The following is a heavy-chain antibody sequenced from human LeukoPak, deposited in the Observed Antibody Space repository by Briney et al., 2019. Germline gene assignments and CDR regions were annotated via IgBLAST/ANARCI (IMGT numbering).Heavy chain of an antibody. V-gene: IGHV1-8*03. CDR3: ARGGYYEAFDI. CDR2: MKPNSGNT. Sequence: GASVKVSCKASGYTFTSYDVNWVRQATGQGLEWMGWMKPNSGNTCYAQKFQGRVTITRNTSISTAYMELSSLRSEDTAVYYCARGGYYEAFDIWGQGTMVTVSS. D-gene: IGHD2-8*01. J-gene: IGHJ3*02. CDR1: GYTFTSYD.